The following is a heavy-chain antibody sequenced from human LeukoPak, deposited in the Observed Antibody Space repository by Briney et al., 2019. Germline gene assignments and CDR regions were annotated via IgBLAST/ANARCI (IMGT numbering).Heavy chain of an antibody. J-gene: IGHJ4*02. CDR1: GFTFSSYS. CDR3: AKTGSSSWGYFDY. V-gene: IGHV3-30*02. CDR2: IRNDGTIK. Sequence: PGGSLRLSCAASGFTFSSYSMNWVRQAPGKGLEWVAFIRNDGTIKYYADSVKGRFTISRDNSKSTLYLQMNSLRAEDTAVYYCAKTGSSSWGYFDYWGQGTLVTVSS. D-gene: IGHD6-13*01.